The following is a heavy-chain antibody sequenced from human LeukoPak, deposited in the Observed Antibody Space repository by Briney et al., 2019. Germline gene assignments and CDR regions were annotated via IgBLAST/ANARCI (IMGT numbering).Heavy chain of an antibody. CDR3: ARGSTIFGVVTPFQH. CDR1: GGSISSGDYY. J-gene: IGHJ1*01. V-gene: IGHV4-30-4*08. D-gene: IGHD3-3*01. Sequence: SQTLSLTCTVSGGSISSGDYYWSWIRQPPGKGLEWIGYIYYSGSTYYNPSLKSRVTISVDTSKNQFSLKLSSVTAADTAVYYCARGSTIFGVVTPFQHWGQGTLVTVSS. CDR2: IYYSGST.